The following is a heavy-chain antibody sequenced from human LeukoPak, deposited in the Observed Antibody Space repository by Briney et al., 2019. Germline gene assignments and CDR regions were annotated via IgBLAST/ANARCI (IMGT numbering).Heavy chain of an antibody. Sequence: ASVKVSCKASGYTFTGYYMHWVRQAPGQGLEWMGWINPSSGGTNYAQKFQGRVTMTRDTSISTAYMELSRLRSDDTAVYYCARDLSAAGFYYYYYMDVWGKGTTVTISS. J-gene: IGHJ6*03. CDR2: INPSSGGT. CDR3: ARDLSAAGFYYYYYMDV. V-gene: IGHV1-2*02. D-gene: IGHD6-13*01. CDR1: GYTFTGYY.